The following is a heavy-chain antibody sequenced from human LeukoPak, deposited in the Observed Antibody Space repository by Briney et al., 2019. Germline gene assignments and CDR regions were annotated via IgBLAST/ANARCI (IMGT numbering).Heavy chain of an antibody. Sequence: PGGSLRLSCAASGFTFDDYAMHWVRQAPGKGLEWVSSISSSSSYIYYADSVKGRFTISRDNAKNSLYLQMNSLRAEDTAVYYCASNYSGSYYDYWGQGTLVTVSS. CDR1: GFTFDDYA. D-gene: IGHD1-26*01. CDR3: ASNYSGSYYDY. CDR2: ISSSSSYI. J-gene: IGHJ4*02. V-gene: IGHV3-21*01.